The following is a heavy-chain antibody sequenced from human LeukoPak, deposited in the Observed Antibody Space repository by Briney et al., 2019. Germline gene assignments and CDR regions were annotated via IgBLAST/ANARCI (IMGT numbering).Heavy chain of an antibody. Sequence: SETLSLTCSVSGGSISSNYWSWIRQPPGEALKWMGYIHSTGSTNSNPSLKGRVTISLDTSKNQFSLKLSSVTEADTAVYYCARSAFIRKPPNDWGQGTLVTVSS. CDR2: IHSTGST. CDR3: ARSAFIRKPPND. V-gene: IGHV4-59*01. J-gene: IGHJ4*02. D-gene: IGHD1-14*01. CDR1: GGSISSNY.